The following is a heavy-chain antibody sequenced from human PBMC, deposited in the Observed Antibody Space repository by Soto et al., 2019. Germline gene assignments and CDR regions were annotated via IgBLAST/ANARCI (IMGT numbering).Heavy chain of an antibody. CDR1: GFTFSSDG. J-gene: IGHJ4*02. D-gene: IGHD3-10*01. Sequence: QVQLVESGGGVVQPGTSLRLSCAGSGFTFSSDGMDGVRQAPGKGLECVAVISYDGSNKYYADSVKGRFTISRDNSKNPLYLQMSSLRADDSAVYYCATDRMGARVLGSFDYWGQATMVTVSS. V-gene: IGHV3-30*03. CDR3: ATDRMGARVLGSFDY. CDR2: ISYDGSNK.